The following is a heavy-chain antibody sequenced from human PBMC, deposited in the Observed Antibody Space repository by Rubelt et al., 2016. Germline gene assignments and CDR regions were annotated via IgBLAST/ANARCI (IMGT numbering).Heavy chain of an antibody. CDR2: IYHSGST. D-gene: IGHD2-15*01. Sequence: EIYHSGSTNYNPSLKSRVTISVDKSKNQFSLKLSSVTAADTAVYYCARHIVVVVAATEWGGGGPLDYWGQGTLVTVSS. V-gene: IGHV4-4*02. CDR3: ARHIVVVVAATEWGGGGPLDY. J-gene: IGHJ4*02.